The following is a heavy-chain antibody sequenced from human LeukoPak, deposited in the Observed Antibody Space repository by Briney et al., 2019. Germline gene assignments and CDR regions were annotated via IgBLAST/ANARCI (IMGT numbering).Heavy chain of an antibody. Sequence: SETLSLTCTVSGGSISSYFWSWIRQPPGKGLEWIGHIYYSGSTNYNPSLKSRVTISVDTSKNQFSLKLSSVTAADTAVYYCARVPGAREEGFDAFDIWGQGTMVTVSS. CDR2: IYYSGST. J-gene: IGHJ3*02. CDR1: GGSISSYF. D-gene: IGHD1-14*01. CDR3: ARVPGAREEGFDAFDI. V-gene: IGHV4-59*01.